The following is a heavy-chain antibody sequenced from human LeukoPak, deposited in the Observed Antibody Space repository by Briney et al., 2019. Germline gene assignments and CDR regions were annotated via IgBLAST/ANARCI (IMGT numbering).Heavy chain of an antibody. CDR1: GFTFSSYW. CDR3: ARRGPYSIAAAGTPLDFDY. D-gene: IGHD6-13*01. CDR2: IKQDGSEK. Sequence: GGSLRLSCAASGFTFSSYWMSWVRQAPGKGLEWVANIKQDGSEKYYVDSVKGRFTISRDNAKNSLYLQMNSLRAEDTAVYYCARRGPYSIAAAGTPLDFDYWGQGTLVTVSS. V-gene: IGHV3-7*01. J-gene: IGHJ4*02.